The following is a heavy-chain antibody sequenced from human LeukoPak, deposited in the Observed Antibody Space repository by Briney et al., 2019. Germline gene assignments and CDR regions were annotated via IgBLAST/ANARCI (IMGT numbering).Heavy chain of an antibody. CDR3: AKRSVSGSYFFDY. Sequence: GSLRLSCAASGFTFSSYAMSWVRQAPGKGLEWVSTISGSGGSTYYADSVKGRFTISRDNSKNTLYLQMNSLRAEDTAVYYCAKRSVSGSYFFDYWGQGTLVTVSS. CDR1: GFTFSSYA. CDR2: ISGSGGST. J-gene: IGHJ4*02. V-gene: IGHV3-23*01. D-gene: IGHD1-26*01.